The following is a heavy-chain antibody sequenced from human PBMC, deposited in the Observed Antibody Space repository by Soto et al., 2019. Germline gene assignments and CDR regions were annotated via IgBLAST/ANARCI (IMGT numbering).Heavy chain of an antibody. CDR1: GYTFTSYG. D-gene: IGHD3-3*01. CDR2: ISAYNGNT. V-gene: IGHV1-18*01. J-gene: IGHJ3*02. Sequence: ALVKVSCKASGYTFTSYGISWVRQAPGQGLEWMGWISAYNGNTNYAQKLQGRVTMTTDTSTSTAYMELRSLRSDDTAVYYCARGYYDFWSGYSRLDAFDIWGQGTMVTVSS. CDR3: ARGYYDFWSGYSRLDAFDI.